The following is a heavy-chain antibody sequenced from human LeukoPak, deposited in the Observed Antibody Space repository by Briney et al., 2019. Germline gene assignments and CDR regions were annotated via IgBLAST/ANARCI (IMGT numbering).Heavy chain of an antibody. V-gene: IGHV1-2*02. CDR3: ARAVGYYYYYYMDV. CDR1: GYTFTGYY. J-gene: IGHJ6*03. Sequence: ASVKVSCKASGYTFTGYYMHWVRQAPGQGLEWMGWINPNSGGTNYAQKFQGRVTMTRDPSISTAYMELSRLRSDDTAVYYCARAVGYYYYYYMDVWGKGTTVTISS. CDR2: INPNSGGT. D-gene: IGHD1-26*01.